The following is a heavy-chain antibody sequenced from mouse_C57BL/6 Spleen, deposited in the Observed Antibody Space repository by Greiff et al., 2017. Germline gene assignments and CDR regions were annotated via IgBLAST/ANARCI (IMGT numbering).Heavy chain of an antibody. CDR3: ASDYAWFAY. D-gene: IGHD2-4*01. CDR2: INPGSGGT. V-gene: IGHV1-54*01. Sequence: VQLQQSGAELVRPGTSVKVSCKASGYAFTNYLIEWVKQRPGQGLEWIGVINPGSGGTNYNEKFKGKATLTADKSSSTAYMQLSSLTSEDSAVYFCASDYAWFAYWGQGTLVTVSA. J-gene: IGHJ3*01. CDR1: GYAFTNYL.